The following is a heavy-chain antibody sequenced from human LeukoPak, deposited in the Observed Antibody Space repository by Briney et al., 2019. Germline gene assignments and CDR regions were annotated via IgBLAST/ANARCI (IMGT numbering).Heavy chain of an antibody. J-gene: IGHJ4*02. D-gene: IGHD3-22*01. CDR3: ARANTYYYDSSGYSVDY. CDR1: GFTFSSYW. CDR2: INSDGSST. Sequence: PGGSLRLSCAASGFTFSSYWMHWVRQAPRKGLVWVSRINSDGSSTSYADPVKGRFTFSRDNAKNTLSLQMNSLRAGDTAVYYCARANTYYYDSSGYSVDYWGQGTLVTVSS. V-gene: IGHV3-74*01.